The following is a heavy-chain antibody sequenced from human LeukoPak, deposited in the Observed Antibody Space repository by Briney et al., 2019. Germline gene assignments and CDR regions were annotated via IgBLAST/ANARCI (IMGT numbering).Heavy chain of an antibody. V-gene: IGHV4-34*01. CDR3: ARGSRIAAQDY. J-gene: IGHJ4*02. D-gene: IGHD6-6*01. Sequence: SETLSLTCAVYGGSFSGYYWSWIRQPPGKGLEWIGEINHSGSTNYNPSLKSRVTISVDTSKNQFSLKLSSVTAADTAVYYCARGSRIAAQDYWGRGTLATVSS. CDR1: GGSFSGYY. CDR2: INHSGST.